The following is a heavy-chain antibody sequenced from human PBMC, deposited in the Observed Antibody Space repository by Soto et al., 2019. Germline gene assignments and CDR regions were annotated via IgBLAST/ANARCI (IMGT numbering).Heavy chain of an antibody. CDR2: ISAYNGNT. J-gene: IGHJ4*02. V-gene: IGHV1-18*01. D-gene: IGHD2-15*01. CDR1: GYTFTSYG. CDR3: ARDIGRAGYCSGGSCGHY. Sequence: ASVKVSCKASGYTFTSYGISWVRQAPGQGLEWMGWISAYNGNTNYAQKLQGRVTMTTDTSTSTAYMELRSLRSDDTAVYYCARDIGRAGYCSGGSCGHYWGQGTLVTVSS.